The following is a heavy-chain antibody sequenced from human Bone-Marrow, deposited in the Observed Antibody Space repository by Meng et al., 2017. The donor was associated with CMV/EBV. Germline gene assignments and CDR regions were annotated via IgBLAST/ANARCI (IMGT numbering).Heavy chain of an antibody. D-gene: IGHD4-11*01. V-gene: IGHV4-38-2*02. CDR3: ARMTTVKGGDYFDY. CDR1: GYSISSGYY. CDR2: IYHSGST. Sequence: SETLSLTCTVSGYSISSGYYWGWVRQPPGKGLEWIGSIYHSGSTYYNPSLKSRVTISVDTSKNQFSLKLSSVTAADTAVYYCARMTTVKGGDYFDYWGQGTLVTVSS. J-gene: IGHJ4*02.